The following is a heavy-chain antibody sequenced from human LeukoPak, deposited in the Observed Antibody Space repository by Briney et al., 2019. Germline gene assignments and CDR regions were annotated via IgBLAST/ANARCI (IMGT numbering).Heavy chain of an antibody. CDR2: ISNSSSYI. CDR1: GFTFSSYS. Sequence: GGSLRLSCAASGFTFSSYSMNWVRQAPGKGLEWVSSISNSSSYIYYADSVKGRFTISRDNAKNSLYLQMNSLRAEDTAVYYCARSICGGDCYYTIDYWGQGTLVTVSS. D-gene: IGHD2-21*02. V-gene: IGHV3-21*01. J-gene: IGHJ4*02. CDR3: ARSICGGDCYYTIDY.